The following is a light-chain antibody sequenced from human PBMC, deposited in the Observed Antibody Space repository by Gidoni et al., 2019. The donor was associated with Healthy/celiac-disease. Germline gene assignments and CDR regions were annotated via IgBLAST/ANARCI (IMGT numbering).Light chain of an antibody. CDR1: QSISSY. CDR2: AAS. CDR3: QQSYSTWT. Sequence: DSQMTQSPSSLSASVGDRVTITCRASQSISSYLNWYQQKPGKAPKLLIYAASSLQSGVPSRFSGSGSGTDFTLTISSLQPEDFATYYCQQSYSTWTFGQGTKVELK. V-gene: IGKV1-39*01. J-gene: IGKJ1*01.